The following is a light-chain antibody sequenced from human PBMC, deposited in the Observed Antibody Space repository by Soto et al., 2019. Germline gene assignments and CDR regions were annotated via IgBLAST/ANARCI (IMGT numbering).Light chain of an antibody. V-gene: IGLV4-69*01. CDR3: QTWGTGIHVV. CDR1: SGHSSYA. Sequence: QSVLTQSPSASASLGASVKLTCTLSSGHSSYAIAWHQQQPEKGPRYLMKLDSDGSHTKGDAIPDRFSGSGSGAERYLTISSLQSEDEADYYCQTWGTGIHVVFGGGTQLTVL. J-gene: IGLJ2*01. CDR2: LDSDGSH.